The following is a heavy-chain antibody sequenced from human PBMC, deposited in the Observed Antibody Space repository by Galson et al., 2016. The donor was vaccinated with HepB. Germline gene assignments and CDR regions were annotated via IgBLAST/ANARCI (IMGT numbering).Heavy chain of an antibody. J-gene: IGHJ6*02. CDR2: ISGSGGAT. CDR3: AKDERCSGSSCYVGV. D-gene: IGHD2-15*01. CDR1: GFTFSNYA. V-gene: IGHV3-23*01. Sequence: SLRLSCAASGFTFSNYAMTWVRQAPGKGLEWVSGISGSGGATYFGNSVKGRFTISRDNSKNTLYLQMNSLRAEDTAVYYCAKDERCSGSSCYVGVWGQGTTVTVSS.